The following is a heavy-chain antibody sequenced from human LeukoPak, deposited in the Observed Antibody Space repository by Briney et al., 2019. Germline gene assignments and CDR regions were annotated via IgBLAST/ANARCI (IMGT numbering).Heavy chain of an antibody. CDR2: IYTSGST. J-gene: IGHJ4*02. V-gene: IGHV4-4*09. CDR3: ARGPRAIGLDY. Sequence: SETLSLTCTVPGGSISSYYWSWIRQPPGKGLEWIGYIYTSGSTNYNPSLKSRVTISVDTSKNQFSLKLSSVTAADTAVYYCARGPRAIGLDYWGQGTLVSVSS. D-gene: IGHD2-2*02. CDR1: GGSISSYY.